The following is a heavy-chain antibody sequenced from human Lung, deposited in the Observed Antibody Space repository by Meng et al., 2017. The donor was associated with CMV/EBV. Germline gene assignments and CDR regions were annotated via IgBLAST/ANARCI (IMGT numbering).Heavy chain of an antibody. J-gene: IGHJ4*02. CDR3: AVLGDDSNDY. V-gene: IGHV3-23*01. CDR2: ISVSGADT. CDR1: GFTFSSYA. D-gene: IGHD3-16*01. Sequence: LSCAASGFTFSSYAVSWVRRAPGKGLEWVSDISVSGADTSYADSVKGRFTISRDHSKNAVYLQMNSLRAEDTAVYYCAVLGDDSNDYWGQGTLVTVSS.